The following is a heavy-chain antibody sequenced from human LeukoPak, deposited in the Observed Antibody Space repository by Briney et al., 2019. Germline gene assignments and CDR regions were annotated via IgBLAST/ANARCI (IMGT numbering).Heavy chain of an antibody. J-gene: IGHJ4*02. D-gene: IGHD6-19*01. CDR1: EFTFSSHW. CDR3: ARGSNGWSGIDY. Sequence: GGSLRLSCGASEFTFSSHWMYWARRAPGEGLVWVSRISGDGSSTNYADSVKGRFAISRDNAKNTLYLQMNSLRAEDTSVYYCARGSNGWSGIDYWGQGTLVTVSS. V-gene: IGHV3-74*01. CDR2: ISGDGSST.